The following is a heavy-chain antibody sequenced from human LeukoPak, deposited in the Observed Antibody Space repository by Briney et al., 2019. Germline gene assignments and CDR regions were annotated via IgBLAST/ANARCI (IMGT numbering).Heavy chain of an antibody. CDR1: GGPVSSYY. Sequence: SETLSRTCTVSGGPVSSYYWSWIRQPAGKGPEWIGRIYTSGSTNYNPSLKSRVTMSVDTSKNQFSLKLSSVTAAETAVYCRARHHPIAADDHLSYLGQGTMVSVSS. CDR3: ARHHPIAADDHLSY. J-gene: IGHJ4*02. V-gene: IGHV4-4*07. CDR2: IYTSGST. D-gene: IGHD6-13*01.